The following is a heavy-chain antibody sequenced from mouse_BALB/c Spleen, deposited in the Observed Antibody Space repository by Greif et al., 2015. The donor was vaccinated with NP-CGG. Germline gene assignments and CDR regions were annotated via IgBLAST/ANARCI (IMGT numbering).Heavy chain of an antibody. CDR1: GYTFTSYW. J-gene: IGHJ2*01. V-gene: IGHV1-7*01. CDR2: INPSTGYT. CDR3: ARRVYYFDY. Sequence: VQLQQSGAELAKPGASVKMSCKASGYTFTSYWMHWVKQRPGQGLEWIGYINPSTGYTEYNQKFKDKATLTADKSSSTAYMQLSSLTSEDSAVYYCARRVYYFDYWGRGTTLTVSS.